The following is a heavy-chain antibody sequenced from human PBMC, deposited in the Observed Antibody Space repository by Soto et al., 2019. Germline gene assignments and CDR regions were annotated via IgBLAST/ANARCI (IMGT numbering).Heavy chain of an antibody. Sequence: GGSLRLSCAASGFTFSSYSMNWVRQAPGKGLEWVSSISSSSSYIYYADSVKGRFTISRDNAKNSLYLQMNSLRAEDTAVYYCARSNYYDFWSGYFLIQEFDPWGQGTLVTVSS. J-gene: IGHJ5*02. CDR2: ISSSSSYI. D-gene: IGHD3-3*01. CDR3: ARSNYYDFWSGYFLIQEFDP. V-gene: IGHV3-21*01. CDR1: GFTFSSYS.